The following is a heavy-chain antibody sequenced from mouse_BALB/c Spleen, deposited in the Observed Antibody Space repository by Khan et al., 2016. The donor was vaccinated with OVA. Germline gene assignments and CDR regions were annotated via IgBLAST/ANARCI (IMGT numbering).Heavy chain of an antibody. V-gene: IGHV1S137*01. Sequence: QVQLQQSGAELVRPGVSVKISCKGSGYTFTDFAIHWVKQSHAKSLEWIGVISTYYGDADYNQKFKGKATMTVDKSSSTAFVELARLTPEDSANYYLVRGSGNSRFAYWGQGTLVTVSA. D-gene: IGHD1-3*01. J-gene: IGHJ3*01. CDR2: ISTYYGDA. CDR3: VRGSGNSRFAY. CDR1: GYTFTDFA.